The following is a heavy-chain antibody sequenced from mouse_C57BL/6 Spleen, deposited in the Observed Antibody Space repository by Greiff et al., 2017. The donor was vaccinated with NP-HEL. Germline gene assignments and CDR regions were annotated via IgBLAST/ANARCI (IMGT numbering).Heavy chain of an antibody. CDR1: GYTFTSYW. CDR3: ARGGNYYAMDY. D-gene: IGHD2-1*01. Sequence: VQLQQPGAELVMPGASVKLSCKASGYTFTSYWMHWVKQRPGQGLEWIGEIDPSDSYTNYNQKFKGKSTLTVDKSYSTAYMQLSSLTSEDSAVYYSARGGNYYAMDYWGQGTSVTVSS. V-gene: IGHV1-69*01. J-gene: IGHJ4*01. CDR2: IDPSDSYT.